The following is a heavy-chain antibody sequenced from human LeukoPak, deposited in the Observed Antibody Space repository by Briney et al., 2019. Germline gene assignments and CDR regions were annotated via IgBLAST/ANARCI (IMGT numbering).Heavy chain of an antibody. CDR3: ARNGRDQWLASDY. Sequence: SGGSLRLSCAASRFTVSSNYMSWVRQAPGKGLEWVSVIYSGGSTYYADSVKVRFTISRDNSKNTLYLQMNSLRAEDTAVYYCARNGRDQWLASDYWGQGTLVTVSS. D-gene: IGHD6-19*01. CDR1: RFTVSSNY. CDR2: IYSGGST. J-gene: IGHJ4*02. V-gene: IGHV3-53*01.